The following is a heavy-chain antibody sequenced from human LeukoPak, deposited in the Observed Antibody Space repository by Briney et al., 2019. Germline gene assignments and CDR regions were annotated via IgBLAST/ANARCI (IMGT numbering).Heavy chain of an antibody. CDR2: IYPADSDT. Sequence: GESLKISCKGSGYSFTTSWIGWVRQMPGKGLEWMGIIYPADSDTRYSPSFQGQVTISADKSITTAYLQWRSLKASDTAMYYCARQGSGYINYWGQGTLVTVSS. CDR3: ARQGSGYINY. J-gene: IGHJ4*02. D-gene: IGHD6-19*01. CDR1: GYSFTTSW. V-gene: IGHV5-51*01.